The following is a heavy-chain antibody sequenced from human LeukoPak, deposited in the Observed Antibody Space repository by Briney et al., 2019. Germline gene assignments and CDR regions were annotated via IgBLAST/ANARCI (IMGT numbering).Heavy chain of an antibody. CDR1: GGTFSSYA. Sequence: ASVKVSCKASGGTFSSYAISWVRQAPGQGLEWMGWISAYNGNTNYAQKLQGRVTMTTDTSTSTAYMELRSLRSDDTAVYYCAREGDLDYYDSSGYYYVYWGQGTLVTVSS. D-gene: IGHD3-22*01. CDR3: AREGDLDYYDSSGYYYVY. V-gene: IGHV1-18*01. J-gene: IGHJ4*02. CDR2: ISAYNGNT.